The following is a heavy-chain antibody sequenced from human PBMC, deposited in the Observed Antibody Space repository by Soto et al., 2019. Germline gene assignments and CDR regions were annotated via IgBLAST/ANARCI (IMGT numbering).Heavy chain of an antibody. CDR3: ARVSGYYLPDY. V-gene: IGHV1-3*01. CDR2: INAGNGNT. D-gene: IGHD5-12*01. CDR1: GYTFTNYA. Sequence: SVKVSCKASGYTFTNYATHWVRQAPGQRLEWMGWINAGNGNTKYSQKFQGRVTITRDTSASTAYMELSSLRSEYTAVYYCARVSGYYLPDYWGQGTLVTVSS. J-gene: IGHJ4*02.